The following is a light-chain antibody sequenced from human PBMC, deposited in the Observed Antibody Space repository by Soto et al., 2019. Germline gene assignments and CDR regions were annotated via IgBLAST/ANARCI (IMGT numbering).Light chain of an antibody. CDR3: CSYAGSYTWV. V-gene: IGLV2-11*01. J-gene: IGLJ3*02. CDR2: GVA. Sequence: QSVLTQPRSVSGSPGQSVTISCTGTSSDVGNYNYVSWYRQHPGKAPKLMIYGVAQRPSGVPDRFSGSKSGNTASLTISGLQAEDEADYYCCSYAGSYTWVFGGGTKVTVL. CDR1: SSDVGNYNY.